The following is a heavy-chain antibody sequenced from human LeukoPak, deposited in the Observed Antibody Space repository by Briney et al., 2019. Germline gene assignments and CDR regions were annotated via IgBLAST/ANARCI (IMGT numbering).Heavy chain of an antibody. CDR1: GGSILTTNW. CDR3: ARESGAFCPFGF. Sequence: SETLSLTYAVSGGSILTTNWWSWVRQPPGKGLEWIGEVHLSGASNYNPSLKSRVSMSIDNSKNQLSLKLTSVTAADTAIYYCARESGAFCPFGFWGQGTLVSVPS. V-gene: IGHV4-4*02. CDR2: VHLSGAS. J-gene: IGHJ4*02. D-gene: IGHD1-26*01.